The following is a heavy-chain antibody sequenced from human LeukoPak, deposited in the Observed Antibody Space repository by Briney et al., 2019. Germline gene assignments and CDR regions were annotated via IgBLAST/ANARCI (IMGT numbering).Heavy chain of an antibody. CDR2: ISGSGGST. D-gene: IGHD3-22*01. Sequence: PGGSLRLSCAASGFTFSSYAMGWVRQAPGKGLEWVSAISGSGGSTYYADSVKGRFTISRDNSKNTLYLQMNSLRAEDTAVYYCAKGSVGVKYYYDSSGSYYFDYWGQGTLVTASS. J-gene: IGHJ4*02. CDR3: AKGSVGVKYYYDSSGSYYFDY. V-gene: IGHV3-23*01. CDR1: GFTFSSYA.